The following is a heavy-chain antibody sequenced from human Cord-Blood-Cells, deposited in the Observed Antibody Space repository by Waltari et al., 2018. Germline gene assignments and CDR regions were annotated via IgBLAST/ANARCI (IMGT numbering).Heavy chain of an antibody. D-gene: IGHD3-9*01. Sequence: QVQLQQWGAGLLKPSETLSLTCAVYGGSFSGYYWSWIRQPPGKGLEWIGEINHSGSTNYNPSLKSRVTISVDTSKNQFSLKLSSVTAADTAVYYCARGCGILTGYYNHYWGQGTLVTVSS. J-gene: IGHJ4*02. V-gene: IGHV4-34*01. CDR3: ARGCGILTGYYNHY. CDR2: INHSGST. CDR1: GGSFSGYY.